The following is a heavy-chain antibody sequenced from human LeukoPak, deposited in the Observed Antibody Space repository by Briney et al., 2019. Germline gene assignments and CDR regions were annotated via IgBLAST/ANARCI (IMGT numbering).Heavy chain of an antibody. D-gene: IGHD6-19*01. V-gene: IGHV3-11*01. CDR1: GFTFSDYY. J-gene: IGHJ4*02. CDR2: ISSSGSTI. CDR3: AKGQWQLDYFDY. Sequence: GGSLRLSCAASGFTFSDYYMSWIRQAPGKGLEWVSYISSSGSTIYYADSVKGRFTISRDNSKNTLYLQMNSLRAEDTAVYYCAKGQWQLDYFDYWGQGTLVTVSS.